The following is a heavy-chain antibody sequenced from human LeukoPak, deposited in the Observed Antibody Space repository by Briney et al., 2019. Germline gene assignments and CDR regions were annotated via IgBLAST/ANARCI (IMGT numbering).Heavy chain of an antibody. J-gene: IGHJ4*02. Sequence: PGGSLRLSCEASGFIFSSYVMGWVRQAPGKGLEWVSSISVGGGDTFTADSVKGRFTITRDGSTLFLQMNSLRAEDTAVYYCARFTGGDYYGRLDYWGQGTLVTVSS. CDR2: ISVGGGDT. CDR1: GFIFSSYV. CDR3: ARFTGGDYYGRLDY. V-gene: IGHV3-23*01. D-gene: IGHD2-21*02.